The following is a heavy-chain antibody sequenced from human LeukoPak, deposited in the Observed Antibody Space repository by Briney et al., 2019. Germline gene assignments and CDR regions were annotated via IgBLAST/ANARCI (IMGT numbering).Heavy chain of an antibody. Sequence: GASVKVSCKASGGTFSGYAISWVRQAPGQGLEWMGWINPTGGTTYAQKFQDRVTMTRDTSINTAYMELSGLRSDDTAVYYCARDLGWSSSHWGQGTLVTVSS. D-gene: IGHD6-6*01. J-gene: IGHJ4*02. CDR2: INPTGGT. V-gene: IGHV1-2*02. CDR1: GGTFSGYA. CDR3: ARDLGWSSSH.